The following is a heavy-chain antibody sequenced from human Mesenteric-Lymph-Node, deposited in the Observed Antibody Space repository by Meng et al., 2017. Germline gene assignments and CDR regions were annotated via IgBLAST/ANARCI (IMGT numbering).Heavy chain of an antibody. D-gene: IGHD3-10*01. V-gene: IGHV4-39*07. CDR2: IYYRGST. CDR1: GGSISSSSYY. CDR3: ARDRGVSGSPDAFDT. J-gene: IGHJ3*02. Sequence: SETLSLTCTVSGGSISSSSYYWGWFRQPPGKGLEWIATIYYRGSTYYNSSLKSRLTISVDASKSQFSLKLSSVTAADTAMYYCARDRGVSGSPDAFDTWGQGTMVTVSS.